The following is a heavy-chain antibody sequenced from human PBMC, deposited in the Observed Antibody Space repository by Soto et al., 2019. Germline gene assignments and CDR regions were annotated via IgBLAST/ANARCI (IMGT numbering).Heavy chain of an antibody. D-gene: IGHD6-19*01. V-gene: IGHV3-23*01. CDR1: GFTFSSYA. CDR3: AKDLRRYSSGGGMDV. J-gene: IGHJ6*02. Sequence: EVQLLESGGGLVQPGGSLRLSCAASGFTFSSYAMSWVRQAPGKGLEWVSGISGSGGSTYYADSVKGRFTISRDNSKNTLYLQMNSLRGEDRAVYYCAKDLRRYSSGGGMDVWGQGTTVTVSS. CDR2: ISGSGGST.